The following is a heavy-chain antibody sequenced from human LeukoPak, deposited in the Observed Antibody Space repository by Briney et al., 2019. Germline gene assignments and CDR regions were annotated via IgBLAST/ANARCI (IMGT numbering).Heavy chain of an antibody. V-gene: IGHV3-21*01. CDR1: GFTFSSYS. D-gene: IGHD3-3*01. CDR3: ARDTNGDFWSGYTTWGY. J-gene: IGHJ4*02. CDR2: ISSSSSYI. Sequence: GGSLRLSCAASGFTFSSYSMNWVRQAPGKGLEWVSSISSSSSYIYYADSVKGRFTISRDNAKNSLYLQMNSLRAEDTAVYYCARDTNGDFWSGYTTWGYWGQGILVTVSS.